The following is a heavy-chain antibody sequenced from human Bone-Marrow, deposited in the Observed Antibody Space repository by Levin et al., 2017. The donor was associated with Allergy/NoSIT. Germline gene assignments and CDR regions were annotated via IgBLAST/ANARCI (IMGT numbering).Heavy chain of an antibody. CDR1: GDSVSSNSAA. Sequence: SETLSLTCAISGDSVSSNSAAWNWIRQSPSRGLEWLGRTYYRSKWYNDYAVSVKSRITINPDTSKNQFSLQVNSVTPENTAVYYCARDRGASYGATLDYWGQGTLVTVSS. J-gene: IGHJ4*02. CDR2: TYYRSKWYN. D-gene: IGHD5-18*01. V-gene: IGHV6-1*01. CDR3: ARDRGASYGATLDY.